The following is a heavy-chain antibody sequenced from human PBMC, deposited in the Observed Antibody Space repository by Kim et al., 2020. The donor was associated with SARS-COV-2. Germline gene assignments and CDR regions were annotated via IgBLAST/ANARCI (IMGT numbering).Heavy chain of an antibody. J-gene: IGHJ3*02. V-gene: IGHV3-33*06. D-gene: IGHD3-10*01. CDR2: IWYDGSNK. CDR1: GFTFSSYG. CDR3: AKDRWFGELRDAFDI. Sequence: GGSLRLSCAASGFTFSSYGMHWVRQAPGKGLEWVAVIWYDGSNKYYADSVKGRFTISRDNSKNTLYLQMNSLRAEDTAVYYCAKDRWFGELRDAFDIWGQGTMVTVSS.